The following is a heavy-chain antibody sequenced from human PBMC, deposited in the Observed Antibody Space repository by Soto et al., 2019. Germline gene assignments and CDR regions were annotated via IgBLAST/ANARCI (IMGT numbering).Heavy chain of an antibody. CDR2: INADSGNT. D-gene: IGHD6-6*01. CDR3: ARGSSIAARPGGY. CDR1: GYTFTSYA. V-gene: IGHV1-3*01. Sequence: ASVKVSCKASGYTFTSYAMHWVRQAPGQRLEWMGWINADSGNTKYSQKFQGRVTMTRDTSISTAYMELSRLRSEDTAVYYCARGSSIAARPGGYWGQGTLVTVSS. J-gene: IGHJ4*02.